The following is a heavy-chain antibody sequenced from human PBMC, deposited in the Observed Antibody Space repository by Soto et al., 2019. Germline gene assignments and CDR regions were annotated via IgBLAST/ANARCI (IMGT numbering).Heavy chain of an antibody. CDR2: IYSGGRT. V-gene: IGHV3-53*01. CDR3: AHLLSASSHFDY. J-gene: IGHJ4*02. D-gene: IGHD1-26*01. CDR1: GFTVSSNY. Sequence: GGSLRLSCAASGFTVSSNYMSWVRQAPGKGLEWVSVIYSGGRTYYADSVKGRFTISRDNSKNTLHLQMNSLRAEDTAVYYCAHLLSASSHFDYWGQGTLVTVSS.